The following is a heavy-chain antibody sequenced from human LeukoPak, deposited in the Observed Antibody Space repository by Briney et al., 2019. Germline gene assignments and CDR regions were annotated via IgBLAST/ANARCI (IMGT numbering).Heavy chain of an antibody. V-gene: IGHV3-33*08. J-gene: IGHJ4*02. CDR3: AREGNYYDSSGYYTGYFDY. CDR1: GISVRGNY. CDR2: IWYDGSNK. D-gene: IGHD3-22*01. Sequence: GGSLRLSCAVSGISVRGNYLTWVRQAPGKGLEWVAVIWYDGSNKYYADSVKGRFTISRDNSKNTLYLQMNSLRAEDTAVYYCAREGNYYDSSGYYTGYFDYWGQGTLVTVSS.